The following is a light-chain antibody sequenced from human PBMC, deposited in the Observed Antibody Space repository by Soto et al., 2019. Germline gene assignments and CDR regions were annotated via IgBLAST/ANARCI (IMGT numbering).Light chain of an antibody. Sequence: QSVLTQPPSVSGAPGQRVTISCTGRKSNIGAGFAVHWYQHIPGAAPRLLIYDNTDRPSGVPDRFSASTSGTSASLTINGLQAEDEGDYYCQSYDSRLTGSYVFGNGTKVT. CDR3: QSYDSRLTGSYV. CDR1: KSNIGAGFA. V-gene: IGLV1-40*01. CDR2: DNT. J-gene: IGLJ1*01.